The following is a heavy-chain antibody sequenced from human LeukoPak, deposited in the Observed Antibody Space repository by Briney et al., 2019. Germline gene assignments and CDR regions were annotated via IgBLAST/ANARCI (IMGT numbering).Heavy chain of an antibody. J-gene: IGHJ3*01. CDR2: NSYAGAT. Sequence: SETLSLTCSVSDGSTSSSSYYWGWIRQPPGKGLQWIGSNSYAGATYYNPSLKSRITISLHASKKQFSLKVNSVTAADTAVYYCARHRRHYDISTGYYAGPIDVWGQGTMVTVSS. CDR3: ARHRRHYDISTGYYAGPIDV. V-gene: IGHV4-39*01. D-gene: IGHD3-9*01. CDR1: DGSTSSSSYY.